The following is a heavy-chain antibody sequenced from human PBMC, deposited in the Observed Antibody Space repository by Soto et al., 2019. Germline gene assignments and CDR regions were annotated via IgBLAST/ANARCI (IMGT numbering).Heavy chain of an antibody. Sequence: GGSLRLSCAASGFTFSSYWMHWVRQAPGKGLVWVSRINSDGSSTNYADSVKGRFTLSRDNAKNTLSLQMNSLRAEDAAVYYCGSLMTTVTDYYYYGMDVWGQGTTVTVSS. CDR1: GFTFSSYW. J-gene: IGHJ6*02. D-gene: IGHD4-17*01. CDR3: GSLMTTVTDYYYYGMDV. V-gene: IGHV3-74*01. CDR2: INSDGSST.